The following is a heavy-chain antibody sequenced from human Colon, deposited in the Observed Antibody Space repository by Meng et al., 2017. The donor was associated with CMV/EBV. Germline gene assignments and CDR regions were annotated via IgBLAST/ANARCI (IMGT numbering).Heavy chain of an antibody. V-gene: IGHV4-34*01. CDR3: ASILFAAAAGGWGGY. J-gene: IGHJ4*02. Sequence: QGQVTQWGVGLLQPSETLFLTCAVYGWSFSCYYWSWIRQPPGNGLEWIGEINHSGSTNYNPSLKSRVTISVDTSKNQFSLKLSSVTAADTAVYYCASILFAAAAGGWGGYWGQGTLVTVSS. CDR2: INHSGST. D-gene: IGHD6-13*01. CDR1: GWSFSCYY.